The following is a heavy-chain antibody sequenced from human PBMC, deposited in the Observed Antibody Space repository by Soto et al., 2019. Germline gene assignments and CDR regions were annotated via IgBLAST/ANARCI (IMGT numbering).Heavy chain of an antibody. Sequence: SETLSLTCTVSGGSISSSSYYWGWIRQPPGKGLEWIGSIYYSGSTYYNPSLKSRVTISVDTSKNQFYLKLSSVTAADTAVYYCARHYDSSGYYYYFSTTFDYWGQGTLVTVSS. CDR1: GGSISSSSYY. CDR3: ARHYDSSGYYYYFSTTFDY. J-gene: IGHJ4*02. CDR2: IYYSGST. V-gene: IGHV4-39*01. D-gene: IGHD3-22*01.